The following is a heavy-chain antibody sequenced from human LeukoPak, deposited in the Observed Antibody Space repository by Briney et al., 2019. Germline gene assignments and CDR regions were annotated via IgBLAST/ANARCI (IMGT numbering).Heavy chain of an antibody. V-gene: IGHV1-18*04. Sequence: GASVKVSCKASGYTFTGYYMHWVRQAPGQGLEWMGWISAYNGNTNYAQKLQGRVTMTTDTSTSTAYMELRSLRSDDTAVYYCARAHSSSWGNWFDPWGQGTLVTVSS. D-gene: IGHD6-13*01. CDR1: GYTFTGYY. CDR3: ARAHSSSWGNWFDP. J-gene: IGHJ5*02. CDR2: ISAYNGNT.